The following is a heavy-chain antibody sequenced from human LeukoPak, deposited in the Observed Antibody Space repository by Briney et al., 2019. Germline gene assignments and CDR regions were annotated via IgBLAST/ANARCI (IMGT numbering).Heavy chain of an antibody. J-gene: IGHJ3*02. D-gene: IGHD3-10*01. CDR3: ARDYGSGSYYNFHDAFDI. Sequence: SETLSLTCTVSGGSISSYYWSWIRQPPGKGLEWIGYIYYSGSTNYNPSLKSRVTITVDTYKNKFSLKLSSVTTADPAVYYCARDYGSGSYYNFHDAFDIWGQGTMVTVSS. CDR1: GGSISSYY. V-gene: IGHV4-59*01. CDR2: IYYSGST.